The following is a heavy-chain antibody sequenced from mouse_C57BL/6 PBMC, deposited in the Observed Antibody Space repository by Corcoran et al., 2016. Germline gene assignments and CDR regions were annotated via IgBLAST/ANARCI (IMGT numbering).Heavy chain of an antibody. J-gene: IGHJ2*01. CDR2: INPYNGGT. V-gene: IGHV1-19*01. CDR1: GYTFTDYY. CDR3: AIDSSGHLDY. D-gene: IGHD3-2*02. Sequence: EVQLQQSGPVLVKPGASVKMSCKASGYTFTDYYMNWVKQSHGKSLEWIGVINPYNGGTSYNQKFKGKATLTVDKSSSTAYMELNSLTSEDSAVYYCAIDSSGHLDYWGQGTTLTVSS.